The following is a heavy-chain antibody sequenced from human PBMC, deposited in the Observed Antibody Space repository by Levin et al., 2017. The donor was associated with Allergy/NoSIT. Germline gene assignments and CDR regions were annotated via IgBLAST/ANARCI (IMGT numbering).Heavy chain of an antibody. J-gene: IGHJ4*02. CDR2: IRSKAYGGTT. V-gene: IGHV3-49*03. Sequence: PGGSLRLSCTASGFTFGDYAMSWFRQAPGKGLEWVGFIRSKAYGGTTEYAASVKGRFTISRDDSKSIAYLQMNSLKTEDTAVYYCTRVYDDFWSGYAPGETAPRHVFDYWGQGTLVTVSS. CDR3: TRVYDDFWSGYAPGETAPRHVFDY. D-gene: IGHD3-3*01. CDR1: GFTFGDYA.